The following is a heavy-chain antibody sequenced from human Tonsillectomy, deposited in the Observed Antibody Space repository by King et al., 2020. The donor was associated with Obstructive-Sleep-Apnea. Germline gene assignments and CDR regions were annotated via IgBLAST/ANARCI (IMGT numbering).Heavy chain of an antibody. CDR1: GFTFSIYG. CDR3: AKDHGEWLRIGDVEKAPYFDL. CDR2: IRASGVST. Sequence: VQLVESGGGLVQPGGALRLSRAASGFTFSIYGRSWVRQAAGKGLEWVSVIRASGVSTYQADAVKGRFTISMASSKNTLYLQMNSLRAEDTAVYYCAKDHGEWLRIGDVEKAPYFDLWGQRTLVTVSS. V-gene: IGHV3-23*04. J-gene: IGHJ4*02. D-gene: IGHD5-12*01.